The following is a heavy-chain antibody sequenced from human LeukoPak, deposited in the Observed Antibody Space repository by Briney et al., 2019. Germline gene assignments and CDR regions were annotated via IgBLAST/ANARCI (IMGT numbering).Heavy chain of an antibody. Sequence: ASVKVSCKASGYTFADYYMHWVRQAPGQGFEWMGWINPNDGDTNYAQKFQGRVTMTRDTSISTAHMEVSRLRSDDTAVYYYARANFLYCSSSTCLFDYWGQGTLVTVSS. V-gene: IGHV1-2*02. CDR2: INPNDGDT. CDR1: GYTFADYY. CDR3: ARANFLYCSSSTCLFDY. J-gene: IGHJ4*02. D-gene: IGHD2-2*01.